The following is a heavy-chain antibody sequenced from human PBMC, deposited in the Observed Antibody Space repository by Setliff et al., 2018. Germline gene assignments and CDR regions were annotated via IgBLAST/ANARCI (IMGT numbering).Heavy chain of an antibody. CDR2: IYSGGGT. J-gene: IGHJ4*02. CDR3: ARAGTVGERIAGWDS. Sequence: GESLRLSCVAPGFSVGSTYMTWVRRAPGKGLEWVSVIYSGGGTDYLDSLRGRFTISKSNSRNTVYLQLNGLRVEDTAVYFCARAGTVGERIAGWDSCGPGTLVTVSS. CDR1: GFSVGSTY. D-gene: IGHD3-3*01. V-gene: IGHV3-53*04.